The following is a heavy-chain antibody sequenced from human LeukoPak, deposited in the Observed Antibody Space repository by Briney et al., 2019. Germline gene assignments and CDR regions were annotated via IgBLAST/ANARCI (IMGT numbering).Heavy chain of an antibody. Sequence: GRSLRLSCAASGFTFSNYAMHWVRQAPGKGLEWVAVISYDGSNKYYADSVKGRFTISRDNSKNTLYLQMNSLRAEDTAVYYCAKDTDRVTIFGVAFDYWGQGTLVTVSS. V-gene: IGHV3-30-3*01. J-gene: IGHJ4*02. CDR3: AKDTDRVTIFGVAFDY. CDR2: ISYDGSNK. D-gene: IGHD3-3*01. CDR1: GFTFSNYA.